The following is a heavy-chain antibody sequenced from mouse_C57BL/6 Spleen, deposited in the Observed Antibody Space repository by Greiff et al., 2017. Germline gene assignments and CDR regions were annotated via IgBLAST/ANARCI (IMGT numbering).Heavy chain of an antibody. CDR3: ARLGYLDWDWYFDV. Sequence: EVKVVESVAELVRPGASVKLSCTASGFNIKNTYMHWVKQRPEQGLEWIGRIDPANGNTKYAPKFQGKATITADTSSNTASLQLSSLTSEDTAIYYCARLGYLDWDWYFDVWGTGTTVTVSS. J-gene: IGHJ1*03. D-gene: IGHD2-3*01. V-gene: IGHV14-3*01. CDR2: IDPANGNT. CDR1: GFNIKNTY.